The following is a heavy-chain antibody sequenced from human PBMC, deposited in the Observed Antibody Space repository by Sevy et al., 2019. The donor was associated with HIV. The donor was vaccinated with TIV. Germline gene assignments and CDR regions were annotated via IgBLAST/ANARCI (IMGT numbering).Heavy chain of an antibody. CDR3: AKDQGGSLDY. J-gene: IGHJ4*02. CDR2: ICGSGGCT. CDR1: GFTFKSSA. V-gene: IGHV3-23*01. Sequence: GGSLRLSCAASGFTFKSSAMSWVRQAPGKGLEWVSLICGSGGCTYYADSVKGRFTISRDNSKNPLYLQMNSLRAEDTAIYYCAKDQGGSLDYWGQGTLVTVSS. D-gene: IGHD1-26*01.